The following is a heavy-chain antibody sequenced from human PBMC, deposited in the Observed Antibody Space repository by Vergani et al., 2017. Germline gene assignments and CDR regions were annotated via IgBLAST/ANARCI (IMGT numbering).Heavy chain of an antibody. CDR1: GFTFSSYG. Sequence: QVQLVESGGGVVQPGRSLRLSCAVSGFTFSSYGMHWVRQAPGKGLEWVAVIWYDGSNKYYADSVKGRFTISRDNSKNTLYLQMNSLRAEDTAVYYCARDERGPMDVWGKGTTVTVSS. CDR3: ARDERGPMDV. D-gene: IGHD1-1*01. V-gene: IGHV3-33*01. J-gene: IGHJ6*03. CDR2: IWYDGSNK.